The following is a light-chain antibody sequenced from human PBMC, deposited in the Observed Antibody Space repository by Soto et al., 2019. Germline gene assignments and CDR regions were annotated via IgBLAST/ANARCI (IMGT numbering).Light chain of an antibody. CDR1: SSNIGAGYD. CDR2: SNS. J-gene: IGLJ2*01. CDR3: AAWDDSLKGVV. Sequence: QSVLTQPPSVSGAPGQRVTISCTGSSSNIGAGYDVHWYQQLPGTAPKLLIYSNSQRPSGVPVRFSGSKSGTSASLAISGLQCEDEADYFCAAWDDSLKGVVFGGGTKLTVL. V-gene: IGLV1-40*01.